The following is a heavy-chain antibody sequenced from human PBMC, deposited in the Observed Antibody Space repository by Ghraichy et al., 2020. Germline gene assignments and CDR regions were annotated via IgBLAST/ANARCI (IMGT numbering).Heavy chain of an antibody. CDR1: GFTFSSYA. CDR3: AKDLSSTSCYYCWFDP. CDR2: ISGRGDNT. Sequence: ETLSLTCAASGFTFSSYAMSWVRQAPGKGLEWVSSISGRGDNTYYADSVKGRFTISRDNSKNTLFLQMNSLRAEDTAVYFCAKDLSSTSCYYCWFDPWGQGTLVTVSS. J-gene: IGHJ5*02. D-gene: IGHD2-2*01. V-gene: IGHV3-23*01.